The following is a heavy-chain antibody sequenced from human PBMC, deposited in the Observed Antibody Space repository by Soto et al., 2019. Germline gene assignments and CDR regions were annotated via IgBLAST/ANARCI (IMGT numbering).Heavy chain of an antibody. CDR3: TRPSHWNDHYFDP. V-gene: IGHV4-39*01. Sequence: SETLSLTCTVSGASISVHSYYWTWIRQPPGKGLEWIGSSYYSGTTYFNPSLKSRATISVDTSKNQFSLRLTSVTAADTAMYYCTRPSHWNDHYFDPWGPGALVTVSS. CDR1: GASISVHSYY. CDR2: SYYSGTT. D-gene: IGHD1-1*01. J-gene: IGHJ5*01.